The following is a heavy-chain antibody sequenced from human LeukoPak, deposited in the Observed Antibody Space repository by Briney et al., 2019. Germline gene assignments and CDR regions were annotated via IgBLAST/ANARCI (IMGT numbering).Heavy chain of an antibody. CDR3: ARGLGFGELWFDY. D-gene: IGHD3-10*01. CDR2: INHSGST. Sequence: SETLSLTCAVYGGSFSGYYWSWIRQPPGKGLEWIGEINHSGSTNYNPSLKSRVTISVDTSKNQFSLKLSSVTAADTAVYYCARGLGFGELWFDYWGQGTLVTVSS. V-gene: IGHV4-34*01. CDR1: GGSFSGYY. J-gene: IGHJ4*02.